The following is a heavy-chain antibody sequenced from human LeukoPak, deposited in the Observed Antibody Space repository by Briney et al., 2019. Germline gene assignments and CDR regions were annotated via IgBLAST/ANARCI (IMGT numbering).Heavy chain of an antibody. CDR2: MNPNSGNT. Sequence: ASVKVSCKASGYTFTSYDINWVRQATGQGLEWMGWMNPNSGNTGYAQKFQGRVTMTRNTSINTAYMELSSLRSEDTAVYYCARGSVLRYFVREIKPFDYWGQGTLVTVSS. D-gene: IGHD3-9*01. CDR3: ARGSVLRYFVREIKPFDY. CDR1: GYTFTSYD. V-gene: IGHV1-8*01. J-gene: IGHJ4*02.